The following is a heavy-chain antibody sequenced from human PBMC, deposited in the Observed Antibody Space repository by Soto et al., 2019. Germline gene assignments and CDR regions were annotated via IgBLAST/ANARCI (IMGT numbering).Heavy chain of an antibody. CDR2: IYHSGST. Sequence: SETLSLTCTVSGDSIISGDYSWSWIRQPPGKGLEWIGYIYHSGSTYYNPSLKSRVTISVDRSKNQFSLNLASVTAADTAVYYCARGYCSGGSCYSPYYYAMDLWGQGTTVTVSS. D-gene: IGHD2-15*01. V-gene: IGHV4-30-2*01. CDR1: GDSIISGDYS. CDR3: ARGYCSGGSCYSPYYYAMDL. J-gene: IGHJ6*02.